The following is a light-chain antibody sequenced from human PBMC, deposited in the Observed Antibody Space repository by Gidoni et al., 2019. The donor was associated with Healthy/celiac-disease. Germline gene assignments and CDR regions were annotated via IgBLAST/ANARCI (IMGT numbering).Light chain of an antibody. J-gene: IGKJ4*01. CDR1: QSLLHSNGYNY. V-gene: IGKV2-28*01. Sequence: DIVMTQSPLSLRVTPGEPASISCRSSQSLLHSNGYNYLDWYLQKPGQSPQLLIYLGSNRASGVPDRFSGSVSGTDFTLKISRVEAEDVGVYYCMQALQTPRTFGGGTKVEIK. CDR3: MQALQTPRT. CDR2: LGS.